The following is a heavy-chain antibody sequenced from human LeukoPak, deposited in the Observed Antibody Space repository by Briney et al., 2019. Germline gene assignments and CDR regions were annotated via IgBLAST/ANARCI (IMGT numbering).Heavy chain of an antibody. D-gene: IGHD3-22*01. CDR3: ARISRHYYDSSGYYRGGKDFDY. CDR1: GFTFSSYW. CDR2: IKQDGSEK. J-gene: IGHJ4*02. Sequence: GGSLRLSCAASGFTFSSYWMSWVRQAPGKGLEWVANIKQDGSEKYYVDSVKGRFTISRDNAKNSLYLQMNSLRAEDAAVYYRARISRHYYDSSGYYRGGKDFDYWGQGTLVTVSS. V-gene: IGHV3-7*01.